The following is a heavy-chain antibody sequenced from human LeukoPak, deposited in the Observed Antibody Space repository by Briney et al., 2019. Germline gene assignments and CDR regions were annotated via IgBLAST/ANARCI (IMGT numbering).Heavy chain of an antibody. Sequence: SETLSLTCTVSGGSISSYYWSWIRQPPGKGLEWIGYIYYSGSTYYNPSLKSRVTISVDTSKNQFSLKLSSVTAADTAVYYCARGSSYYDFWSGPYYYYMDVWGKGTTVTVSS. V-gene: IGHV4-59*01. CDR3: ARGSSYYDFWSGPYYYYMDV. J-gene: IGHJ6*03. D-gene: IGHD3-3*01. CDR1: GGSISSYY. CDR2: IYYSGST.